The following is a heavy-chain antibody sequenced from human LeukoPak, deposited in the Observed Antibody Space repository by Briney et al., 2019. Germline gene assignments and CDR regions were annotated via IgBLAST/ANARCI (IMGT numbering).Heavy chain of an antibody. CDR1: GFTFDDYG. D-gene: IGHD1-14*01. CDR2: ISDSGAST. J-gene: IGHJ4*02. V-gene: IGHV3-23*01. CDR3: VKDNPLDY. Sequence: PGGSLRLSCAASGFTFDDYGMSWVRQAPGKGLEWVSGISDSGASTYYADSVKGRFTISRDNSKNTLYLHINSLRPEDTALYYCVKDNPLDYWGQGTLVIVSS.